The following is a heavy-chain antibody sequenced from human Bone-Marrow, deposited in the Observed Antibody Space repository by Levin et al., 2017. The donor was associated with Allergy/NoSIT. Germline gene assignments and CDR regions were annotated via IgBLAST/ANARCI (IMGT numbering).Heavy chain of an antibody. CDR2: IGGSDGTT. J-gene: IGHJ4*02. Sequence: GESLKISCAASGFTFSDYVMNWVRQAPGKGLEWVSVIGGSDGTTYYADSVKGRFTISRDNSKNTLYLQMNSLSADDTAVYFCARTPGALVVTPYFDSWGQGTLVSVSS. CDR3: ARTPGALVVTPYFDS. D-gene: IGHD2-15*01. V-gene: IGHV3-23*01. CDR1: GFTFSDYV.